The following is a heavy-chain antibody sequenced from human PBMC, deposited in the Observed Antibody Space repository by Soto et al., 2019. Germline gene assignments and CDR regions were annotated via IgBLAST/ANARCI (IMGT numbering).Heavy chain of an antibody. D-gene: IGHD6-6*01. CDR1: GGSISSSKW. J-gene: IGHJ2*01. CDR3: ASQDYSSSTDASFLVNGYFDL. Sequence: QMQLQESGPGLVKPSGTLSLTCGVSGGSISSSKWWTWVRQPPGKGPEWIGEIYHSGNTNYNPSPTSRVTSSLDKSNNPFSLTLPSVTAAVTAVYYCASQDYSSSTDASFLVNGYFDLWGRGILVTVSS. V-gene: IGHV4-4*02. CDR2: IYHSGNT.